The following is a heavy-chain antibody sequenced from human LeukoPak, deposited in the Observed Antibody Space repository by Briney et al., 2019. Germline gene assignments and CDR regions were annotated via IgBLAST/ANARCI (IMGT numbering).Heavy chain of an antibody. J-gene: IGHJ4*02. CDR3: AKEVYYDSSGYPEGFFDY. V-gene: IGHV3-30*02. D-gene: IGHD3-22*01. CDR1: GFTFSSYG. CDR2: IRYDGSNK. Sequence: GGSLRLSCAASGFTFSSYGMHWVRQAPSKGLEWVAFIRYDGSNKYYADSVKGRFTISRDNSKNTLYLQMNSLRAEDTAVYYCAKEVYYDSSGYPEGFFDYWGQGTLVTVSS.